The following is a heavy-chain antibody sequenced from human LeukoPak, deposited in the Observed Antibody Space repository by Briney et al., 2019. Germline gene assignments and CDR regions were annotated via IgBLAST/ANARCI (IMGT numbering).Heavy chain of an antibody. Sequence: SETLSLTCTVSGGSITNYYWSWIRQPPGKGLEWIGYIYYSGSTNYNPSLKSRVTISVDTSKNQFSLKLSSVTAADTAVYYCARGGWSFDYWGHGTLVTVSS. V-gene: IGHV4-59*01. CDR3: ARGGWSFDY. CDR2: IYYSGST. D-gene: IGHD2-15*01. J-gene: IGHJ4*01. CDR1: GGSITNYY.